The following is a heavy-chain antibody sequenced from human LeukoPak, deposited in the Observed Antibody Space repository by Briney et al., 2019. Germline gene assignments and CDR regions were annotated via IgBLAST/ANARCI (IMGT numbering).Heavy chain of an antibody. Sequence: SETLSLTCTVSGGSISSYYWSWVRQPPGKGLEWIGYIYYSDSTNCNPSLKSRVTISLDTSKNQLSLKLSSVTAADTAVYYCASSTKGGYDSGWFDPWGQGTLVTVSS. CDR3: ASSTKGGYDSGWFDP. V-gene: IGHV4-59*01. D-gene: IGHD5-12*01. CDR2: IYYSDST. CDR1: GGSISSYY. J-gene: IGHJ5*02.